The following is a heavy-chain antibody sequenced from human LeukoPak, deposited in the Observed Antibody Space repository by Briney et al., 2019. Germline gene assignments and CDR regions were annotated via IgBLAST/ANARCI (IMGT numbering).Heavy chain of an antibody. CDR3: ARYSSSWTLPWYFDL. D-gene: IGHD6-13*01. Sequence: SETLSLTCTVSGGSISSYYWSWIRQPPGKGLEWIGYIYYSGSINYNPSLKSRVTISVDTSKNQFSLKLSSVTAADTAVYYCARYSSSWTLPWYFDLWGRGTLVTVSS. J-gene: IGHJ2*01. V-gene: IGHV4-59*01. CDR1: GGSISSYY. CDR2: IYYSGSI.